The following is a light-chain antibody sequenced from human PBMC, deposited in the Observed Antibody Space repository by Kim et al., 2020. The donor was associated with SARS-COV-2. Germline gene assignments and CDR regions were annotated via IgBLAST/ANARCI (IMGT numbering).Light chain of an antibody. CDR2: KVS. CDR3: MQGSHWPPT. Sequence: DVVMTQSPLSLPVTLGQPASISCRSSQGLVYSDENTYLSWFQQRPGQSPRRLIFKVSKRDSGVTDRFSGSGSGTDFTLNISRVEAEDIGVYYCMQGSHWPPTFGGGTKVDIK. V-gene: IGKV2-30*01. J-gene: IGKJ4*01. CDR1: QGLVYSDENTY.